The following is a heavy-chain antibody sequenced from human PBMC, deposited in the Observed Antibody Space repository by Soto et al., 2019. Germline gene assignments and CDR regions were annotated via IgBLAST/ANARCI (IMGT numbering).Heavy chain of an antibody. CDR2: IWYDGSNK. CDR3: ARQIIAEAGPNHPFDR. D-gene: IGHD6-13*01. Sequence: GGSLRLSCAASGFTFSSYGMHWVRQAPGKGLEWVAVIWYDGSNKYYADSVKGRFTISRDNSKNTLYLQMNSLRAEDTAVYYCARQIIAEAGPNHPFDRWGPGTLVTV. CDR1: GFTFSSYG. V-gene: IGHV3-33*01. J-gene: IGHJ3*01.